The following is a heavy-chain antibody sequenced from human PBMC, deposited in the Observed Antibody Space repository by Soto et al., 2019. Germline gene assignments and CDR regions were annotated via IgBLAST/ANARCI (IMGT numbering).Heavy chain of an antibody. CDR2: IIPSFGTA. CDR1: GGTFSIYA. D-gene: IGHD3-22*01. CDR3: ARALGEVVNWFDP. Sequence: QVQLVQSGAEVKKPGSSVKVSCKASGGTFSIYAISWVRQAPGQGLEWMGGIIPSFGTANYAQKFQGRVTITADKSTSTAYMELRSLRSEDTAVYYCARALGEVVNWFDPWGQGTLVTVSS. V-gene: IGHV1-69*06. J-gene: IGHJ5*02.